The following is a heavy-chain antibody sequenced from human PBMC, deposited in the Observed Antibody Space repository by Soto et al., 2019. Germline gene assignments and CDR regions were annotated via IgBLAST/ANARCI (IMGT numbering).Heavy chain of an antibody. V-gene: IGHV4-31*03. CDR1: GGSISSGGYY. J-gene: IGHJ4*02. CDR2: IYYSGST. CDR3: ARGRLGELSFDY. Sequence: LSLPCTVSGGSISSGGYYWSWIRQHPGKGLEWIGYIYYSGSTYYNPSLKSRVTISVDTSKNQFSLKLSSVTAADTAVYYCARGRLGELSFDYWGQGTLVTVSS. D-gene: IGHD3-16*02.